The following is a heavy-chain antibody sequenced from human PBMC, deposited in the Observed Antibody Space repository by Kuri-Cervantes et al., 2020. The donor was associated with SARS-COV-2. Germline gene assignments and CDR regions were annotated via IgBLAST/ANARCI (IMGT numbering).Heavy chain of an antibody. Sequence: GGSLRLSCAASGFIFSRYWMSWVRQAPGKGREWVANINEDGSEKPDVDSVKGRFTIAKDDAKNSMYLQMNSLRAEDTDVYYCAREGREGGGMDVWGQGTTVTVSS. V-gene: IGHV3-7*01. J-gene: IGHJ6*02. D-gene: IGHD3-16*01. CDR1: GFIFSRYW. CDR3: AREGREGGGMDV. CDR2: INEDGSEK.